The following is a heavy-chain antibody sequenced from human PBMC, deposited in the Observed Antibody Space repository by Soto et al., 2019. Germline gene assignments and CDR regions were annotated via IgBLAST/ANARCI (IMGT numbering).Heavy chain of an antibody. J-gene: IGHJ6*03. CDR1: GGSISSGGYY. D-gene: IGHD5-18*01. CDR3: AREMGQLAPHRGERYYYYYMDV. Sequence: SETLSLTCTVSGGSISSGGYYWSWIRQHPGKGLEWIGYIYYSGSTYYNPSLKSRVTISVDTSKNQFSLKLSSVTAADTAVYYCAREMGQLAPHRGERYYYYYMDVWGKGTTVTVSS. V-gene: IGHV4-31*03. CDR2: IYYSGST.